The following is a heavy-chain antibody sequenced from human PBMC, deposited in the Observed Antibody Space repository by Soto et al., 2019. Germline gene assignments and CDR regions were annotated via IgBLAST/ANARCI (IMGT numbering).Heavy chain of an antibody. J-gene: IGHJ1*01. Sequence: QVQLVQSGAELKKPGASVKVACKASGYKFTTYFIHWVRQAPGQGLEWMGMIHPSGDTGYAQKFRGRVTMTIDTSTTTAYMELRNLTSEDTAVYFSVRGYCTTSPCSGDFQFWGQGTLVTGSS. V-gene: IGHV1-46*01. D-gene: IGHD2-15*01. CDR1: GYKFTTYF. CDR3: VRGYCTTSPCSGDFQF. CDR2: IHPSGDT.